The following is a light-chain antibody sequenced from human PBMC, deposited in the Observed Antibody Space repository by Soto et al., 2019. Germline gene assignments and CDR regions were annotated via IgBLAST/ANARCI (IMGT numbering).Light chain of an antibody. J-gene: IGLJ2*01. Sequence: QSALTQPASVSRSPGQSVTISCTGASSDVGDYSYVSWYQHHPGQAPELLIYEVSNRPSGVSHRFSGSKSGNTASLTISGLQAEDEADYYCCSFTSISTGVLFGGGTQLTVL. CDR3: CSFTSISTGVL. CDR1: SSDVGDYSY. V-gene: IGLV2-14*01. CDR2: EVS.